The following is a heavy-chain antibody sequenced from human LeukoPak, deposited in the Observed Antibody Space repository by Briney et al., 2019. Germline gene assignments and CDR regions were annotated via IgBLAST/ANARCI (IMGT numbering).Heavy chain of an antibody. V-gene: IGHV3-13*01. J-gene: IGHJ6*02. CDR1: GFTFSSYD. CDR2: IGTAGDT. Sequence: PRGSLRLSCAASGFTFSSYDMHWVRQATGKGLEWVSAIGTAGDTYYPGSVKGRFTISRENAKNSLYLQMNSLRAGDTAVYYCARASGQWLVSYGMDVWGQGTTVTVSS. D-gene: IGHD6-19*01. CDR3: ARASGQWLVSYGMDV.